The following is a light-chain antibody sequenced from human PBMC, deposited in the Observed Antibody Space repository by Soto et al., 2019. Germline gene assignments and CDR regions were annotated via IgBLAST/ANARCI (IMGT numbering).Light chain of an antibody. J-gene: IGKJ4*01. CDR3: QQAYSSPLT. CDR1: PSVLRHSYNKNY. CDR2: WAS. V-gene: IGKV4-1*01. Sequence: DIVMTQSPDSLAVSLGERDTINCKTSPSVLRHSYNKNYLAWYQQKPRDPPKVLMYWASTRESRVPDRFSGSGSGTDFTLTISDLQAEDVAVYYCQQAYSSPLTVGGGTKVEIK.